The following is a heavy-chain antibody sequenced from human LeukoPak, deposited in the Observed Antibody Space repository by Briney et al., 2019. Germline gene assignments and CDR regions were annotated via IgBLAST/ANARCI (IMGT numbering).Heavy chain of an antibody. CDR2: INSHGSST. CDR3: ARELRISRNLDY. CDR1: GFTFSSYW. J-gene: IGHJ4*02. D-gene: IGHD2/OR15-2a*01. V-gene: IGHV3-74*01. Sequence: GGSLRLSCAASGFTFSSYWMRWVRQAPGKGLVWVSRINSHGSSTSYADSAKGRFTISRDNAKNTLYLQMNSLRAEDTAVYYCARELRISRNLDYWGQGTLVTVSS.